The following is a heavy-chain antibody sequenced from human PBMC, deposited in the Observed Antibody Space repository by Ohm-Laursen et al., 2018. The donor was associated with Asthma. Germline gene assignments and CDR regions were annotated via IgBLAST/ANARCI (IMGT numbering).Heavy chain of an antibody. CDR2: IIPIFGIA. CDR3: ARPADYGDYNAHFDY. J-gene: IGHJ4*02. V-gene: IGHV1-69*10. Sequence: GASVKVSCKASGGTFSSYAISWVRQAPGQGLEWMGGIIPIFGIANYAQKFQGRVTITADKSTSTAYMELSSLRSEDTAVYYCARPADYGDYNAHFDYWGQGTLVTVSS. D-gene: IGHD4-17*01. CDR1: GGTFSSYA.